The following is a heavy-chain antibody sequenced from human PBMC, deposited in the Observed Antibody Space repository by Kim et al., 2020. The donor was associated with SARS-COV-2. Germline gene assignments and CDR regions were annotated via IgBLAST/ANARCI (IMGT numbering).Heavy chain of an antibody. D-gene: IGHD3-22*01. Sequence: ASVKVSCKASGYTFTSYYMHWVRQAPGQGLEWMGIINPSGGSTSYAQKFQGRVTMTRDTSTSTVYMELSSLRSEDTAVYYCASIGDYYDSSGYFLAEPLETNYYYYYGMDVWGQGTTVTVSS. CDR1: GYTFTSYY. J-gene: IGHJ6*02. CDR2: INPSGGST. V-gene: IGHV1-46*01. CDR3: ASIGDYYDSSGYFLAEPLETNYYYYYGMDV.